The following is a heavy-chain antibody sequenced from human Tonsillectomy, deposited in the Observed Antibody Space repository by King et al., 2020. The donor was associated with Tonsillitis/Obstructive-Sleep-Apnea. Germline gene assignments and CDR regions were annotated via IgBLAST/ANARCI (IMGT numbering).Heavy chain of an antibody. D-gene: IGHD4-17*01. Sequence: VQLVESGGGLVKSGGSLRLSCVASGFNFRSSSMNWVRQAPGKGLEWISDISRVSTYIYTLDSAQGRFSNSRDNDKNSLYLQRNSLRVEDTVVYYCARDTYGDYASGAFDVWGHGTMVAVSS. J-gene: IGHJ3*01. V-gene: IGHV3-21*01. CDR2: ISRVSTYI. CDR3: ARDTYGDYASGAFDV. CDR1: GFNFRSSS.